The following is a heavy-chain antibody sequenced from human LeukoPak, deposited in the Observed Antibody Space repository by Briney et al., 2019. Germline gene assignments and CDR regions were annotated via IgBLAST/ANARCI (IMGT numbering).Heavy chain of an antibody. Sequence: ASVTVSCTASGYTFTGYYIHWVRQAPGQGLEWMGWINPNSGGTHFAQKFQGRVTMTGDTSLTTAYMELTSLRSDDTAVYYCARQAISSGNYYRSWGQGTLITVSS. CDR1: GYTFTGYY. D-gene: IGHD3-22*01. CDR3: ARQAISSGNYYRS. V-gene: IGHV1-2*02. CDR2: INPNSGGT. J-gene: IGHJ1*01.